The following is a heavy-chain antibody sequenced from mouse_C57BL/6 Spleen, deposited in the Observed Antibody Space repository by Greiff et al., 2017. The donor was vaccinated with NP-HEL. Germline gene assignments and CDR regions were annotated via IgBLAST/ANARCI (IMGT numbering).Heavy chain of an antibody. Sequence: VQLQQSGAELAKPGASVKLSCKASGYTFTSYWMHWVKQRPGQGLEWIGYINPSSGYTKYNQKFKDKATLTADKSSSTAYMQLSSLTYEDSAVYYCARGGIITTVVATHWYFDVWGTGTTVTVSS. CDR1: GYTFTSYW. D-gene: IGHD1-1*01. CDR2: INPSSGYT. CDR3: ARGGIITTVVATHWYFDV. J-gene: IGHJ1*03. V-gene: IGHV1-7*01.